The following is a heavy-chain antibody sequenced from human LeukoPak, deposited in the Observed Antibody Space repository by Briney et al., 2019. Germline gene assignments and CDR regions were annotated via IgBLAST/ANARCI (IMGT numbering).Heavy chain of an antibody. CDR2: LYTSGTT. J-gene: IGHJ4*02. D-gene: IGHD5-12*01. CDR3: ARERSTSGYYLAY. CDR1: GFSVSTKY. V-gene: IGHV3-66*01. Sequence: PGGSLRLSCAVSGFSVSTKYMNWVRQAPGKGLEWVSVLYTSGTTYYADSVKGRFSISRDSSDNTLYLQMNSLRVEDTGVYYCARERSTSGYYLAYWGQGTLVTASS.